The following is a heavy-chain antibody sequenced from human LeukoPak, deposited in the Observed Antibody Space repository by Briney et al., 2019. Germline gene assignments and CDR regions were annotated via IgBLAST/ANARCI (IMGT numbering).Heavy chain of an antibody. V-gene: IGHV4-38-2*01. Sequence: SETLSLTCGVSGYSISSGYYWGWIRQPPGKGLGWIGSIYHGGSTYYNPSLKSRLTLSVDKSNNQFSLKVTSVTAADTAVYYCARHDSSGYTGIDYWGQGTLVTVSS. J-gene: IGHJ4*02. CDR1: GYSISSGYY. CDR2: IYHGGST. CDR3: ARHDSSGYTGIDY. D-gene: IGHD3-22*01.